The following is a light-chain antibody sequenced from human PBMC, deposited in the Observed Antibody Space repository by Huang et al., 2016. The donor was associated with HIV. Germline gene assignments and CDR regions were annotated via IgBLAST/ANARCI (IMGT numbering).Light chain of an antibody. CDR1: QSVRTY. J-gene: IGKJ2*01. V-gene: IGKV3-11*01. CDR2: YTS. CDR3: QQRGDWPYT. Sequence: EIVLTQSPATLSLSPGERATLSCRASQSVRTYLAWYQQKPGQAPRLLIFYTSNRATGLPDRFGGSGSGTDFTLTISSLEPEDFAVYYCQQRGDWPYTFGQGTKLEIK.